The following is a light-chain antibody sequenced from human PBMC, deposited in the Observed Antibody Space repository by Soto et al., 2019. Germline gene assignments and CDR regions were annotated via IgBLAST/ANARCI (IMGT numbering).Light chain of an antibody. CDR1: QSISNY. CDR3: QHYRSYPFT. J-gene: IGKJ3*01. V-gene: IGKV1-5*03. CDR2: KAS. Sequence: DIQMTQSPSTLSASVGDRITITCRASQSISNYLAWYQQQSGKAPKLLIYKASTLESGVPSRFSGSGSGTEFTLTISSLQPDDFATYYCQHYRSYPFTFGRGTKVDIK.